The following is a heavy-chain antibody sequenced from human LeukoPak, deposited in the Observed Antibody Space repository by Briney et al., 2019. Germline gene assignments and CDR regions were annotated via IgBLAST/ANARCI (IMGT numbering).Heavy chain of an antibody. J-gene: IGHJ1*01. CDR1: GGTFSSYA. Sequence: SVKVSCKASGGTFSSYAVSWVRQAPGPGLEWMGGMIPIFGTADYAQKFQGRVRLTADESTSTAYMELSSLRSEATAVYYCARAVVPAAMQAYFHHWGQGTLVPVSS. CDR2: MIPIFGTA. D-gene: IGHD2-2*01. CDR3: ARAVVPAAMQAYFHH. V-gene: IGHV1-69*13.